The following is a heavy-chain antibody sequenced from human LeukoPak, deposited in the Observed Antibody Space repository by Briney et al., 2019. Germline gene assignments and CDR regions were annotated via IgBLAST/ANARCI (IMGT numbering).Heavy chain of an antibody. CDR2: IKQDGSEK. CDR1: GFTFSSYW. Sequence: GGSLRLSCAASGFTFSSYWMSWVRQAPGKGLEWVANIKQDGSEKSYVDSVKGRFTISRDNAKNSLYLQMNSLSDEDTAVYYCARDGTIFGVVMDYWGQGTLVAVSS. V-gene: IGHV3-7*01. D-gene: IGHD3-3*01. J-gene: IGHJ4*02. CDR3: ARDGTIFGVVMDY.